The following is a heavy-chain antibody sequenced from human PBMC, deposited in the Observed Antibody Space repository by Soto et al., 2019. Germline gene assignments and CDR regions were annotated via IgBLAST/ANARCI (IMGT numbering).Heavy chain of an antibody. V-gene: IGHV1-69*02. D-gene: IGHD3-22*01. CDR3: ARGGVVVITAPKRYYGMDV. Sequence: QVQLVQSGAEVKKPGSSVKVSCKASGGTFSSYTISWVRQAPGQGLEWMGRIIPILGIANYAQKFQGRVTITADKSTSTAYMELSSLRSEDTAVYYCARGGVVVITAPKRYYGMDVWGQGTTVTVSS. J-gene: IGHJ6*02. CDR2: IIPILGIA. CDR1: GGTFSSYT.